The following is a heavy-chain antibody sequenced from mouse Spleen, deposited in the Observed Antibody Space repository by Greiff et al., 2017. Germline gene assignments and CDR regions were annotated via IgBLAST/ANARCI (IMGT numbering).Heavy chain of an antibody. J-gene: IGHJ1*01. CDR2: IYPGDGDT. CDR1: GYAFSSYW. V-gene: IGHV1-80*01. CDR3: AREGTTAGGWYFDV. D-gene: IGHD1-2*01. Sequence: LKQSGAELVKPGASVKISCKASGYAFSSYWMNWVKQRPGKGREWIGQIYPGDGDTNYNGKFKGKATLTADKSSSTAYMQLSSLTSEDSAVYFCAREGTTAGGWYFDVWGAGTTVTVSS.